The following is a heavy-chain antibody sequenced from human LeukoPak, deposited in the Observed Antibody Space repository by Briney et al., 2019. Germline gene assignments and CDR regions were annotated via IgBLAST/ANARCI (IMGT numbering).Heavy chain of an antibody. Sequence: GGSLRLSCVVSGFTVSSNYMTWVREAPGKWLEWVSVIYSGGSTYYADSVKGRFTISRDNSKNTLYLQMNSLTAEDTAVYYCARDHNYYDSSGYYPWGQGTLVTVSS. CDR1: GFTVSSNY. CDR3: ARDHNYYDSSGYYP. CDR2: IYSGGST. J-gene: IGHJ5*02. V-gene: IGHV3-66*01. D-gene: IGHD3-22*01.